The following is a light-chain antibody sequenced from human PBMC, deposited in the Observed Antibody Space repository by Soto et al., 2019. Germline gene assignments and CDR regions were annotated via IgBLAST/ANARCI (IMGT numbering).Light chain of an antibody. CDR3: CSYAGSSAYV. V-gene: IGLV2-23*01. CDR2: EDS. CDR1: SSDFGSYNL. Sequence: QSVLTQPASASGSPGQSITISCTGTSSDFGSYNLVSWYQQHPGKAPKLMIYEDSKRPSGVSNRFSGSKSGNTASLTISGLQAEDDADYYCCSYAGSSAYVFGTGTKVNVL. J-gene: IGLJ1*01.